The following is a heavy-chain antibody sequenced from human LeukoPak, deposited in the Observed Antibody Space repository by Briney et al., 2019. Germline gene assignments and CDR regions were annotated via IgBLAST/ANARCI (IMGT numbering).Heavy chain of an antibody. CDR2: INPNSGGT. CDR3: AREWDTMVPFMDV. V-gene: IGHV1-2*06. Sequence: ASVKVSCKASGYTFTGYYMHWVRQAPGQGLEWMGRINPNSGGTNYAQKFQGRVTMTRDTSISTAYMELSRLRSDDTAVYYCAREWDTMVPFMDVWGKGTTVTIPS. J-gene: IGHJ6*03. CDR1: GYTFTGYY. D-gene: IGHD3-10*01.